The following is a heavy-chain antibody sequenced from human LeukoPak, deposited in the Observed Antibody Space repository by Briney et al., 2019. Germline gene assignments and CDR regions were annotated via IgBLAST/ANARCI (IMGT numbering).Heavy chain of an antibody. D-gene: IGHD3-9*01. V-gene: IGHV1-8*01. CDR2: MNPNSGNT. CDR3: ARSYTLRYFDWLLSNYYYYGMDV. CDR1: GYTFTSYD. J-gene: IGHJ6*02. Sequence: ASVKVSCKASGYTFTSYDINWVRQATGQGLEWMGWMNPNSGNTGYARKFQGRVTMTRNTSISTAYMELSSLRSEDTAVYYCARSYTLRYFDWLLSNYYYYGMDVWGQGTTVTVSS.